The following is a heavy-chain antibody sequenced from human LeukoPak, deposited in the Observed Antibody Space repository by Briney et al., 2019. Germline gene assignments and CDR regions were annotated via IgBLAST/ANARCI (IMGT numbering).Heavy chain of an antibody. D-gene: IGHD3-16*01. CDR1: GFTFSSYW. CDR3: VRGWADTVMSRMDS. Sequence: GGSLRLSCAASGFTFSSYWMSWVRQAPGKGLEWVANIKQDGSEKYYVDSVKGRFTISRDNAKTSLYLQMNSLRAEDTAVYYCVRGWADTVMSRMDSWGQGTLVTVSS. J-gene: IGHJ4*02. CDR2: IKQDGSEK. V-gene: IGHV3-7*01.